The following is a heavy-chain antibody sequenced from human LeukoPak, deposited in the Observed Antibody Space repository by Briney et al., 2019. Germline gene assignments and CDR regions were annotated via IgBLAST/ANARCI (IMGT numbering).Heavy chain of an antibody. CDR3: ASCILLWFRELPNDYGMDV. V-gene: IGHV1-2*02. J-gene: IGHJ6*02. CDR1: GYTFTGYY. Sequence: GASVKVSCEASGYTFTGYYMHWVRQAPGQGLEWMGWINPNSGGTNYAQKFQGRVTMTRDTSISTAYMELSRLRSDDTAVYYCASCILLWFRELPNDYGMDVWGQGTAVTVSS. D-gene: IGHD3-10*01. CDR2: INPNSGGT.